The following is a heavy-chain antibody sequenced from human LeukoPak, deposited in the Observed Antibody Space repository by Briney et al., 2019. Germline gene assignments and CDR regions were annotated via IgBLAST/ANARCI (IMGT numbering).Heavy chain of an antibody. J-gene: IGHJ4*02. D-gene: IGHD5-12*01. CDR1: GYTFTSYY. CDR3: ARVGYSGYGSSYYFDY. CDR2: INPSGGST. Sequence: ASVKVSCKASGYTFTSYYMHWVRQAPGQGLEWMGIINPSGGSTSYAQKFQGRVTMTRDTSTSTVYMELSSLRSEDTAVYYCARVGYSGYGSSYYFDYWDQGTLVTVSS. V-gene: IGHV1-46*01.